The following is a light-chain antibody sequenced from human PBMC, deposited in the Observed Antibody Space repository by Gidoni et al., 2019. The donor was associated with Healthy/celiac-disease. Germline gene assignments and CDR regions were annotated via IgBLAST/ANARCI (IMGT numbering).Light chain of an antibody. CDR3: QQSYSTPPKCS. J-gene: IGKJ2*04. V-gene: IGKV1-39*01. CDR2: ASA. Sequence: DIQMNQSPSSLSASVGDRVTNTCRASQSISSYLNWYQQKPGKAPKLLIYASASLQSGVPSRFSGSGSGTDFTLTISSLQPEDFATYYCQQSYSTPPKCSFGQGTKLEIK. CDR1: QSISSY.